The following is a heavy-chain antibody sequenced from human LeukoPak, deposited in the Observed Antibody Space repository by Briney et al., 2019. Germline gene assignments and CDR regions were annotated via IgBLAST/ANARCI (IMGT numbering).Heavy chain of an antibody. CDR1: GGSISSYY. CDR2: IYYSGST. Sequence: PSETLSLTCAVYGGSISSYYWSWIRQPPGKGLEWIGYIYYSGSTNYNPSLKSRVTISVDTSKNQFSLKLSSVTAADTAVYYCARTGGDDTGYYYYGMDVWGQGTTVTVSS. D-gene: IGHD3-16*01. CDR3: ARTGGDDTGYYYYGMDV. J-gene: IGHJ6*02. V-gene: IGHV4-59*08.